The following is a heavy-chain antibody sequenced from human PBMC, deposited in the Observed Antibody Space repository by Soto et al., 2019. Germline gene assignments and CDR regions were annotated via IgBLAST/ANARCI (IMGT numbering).Heavy chain of an antibody. J-gene: IGHJ2*01. D-gene: IGHD1-26*01. CDR2: ITPDGTEQ. CDR1: GFTFNTYA. V-gene: IGHV3-30*04. CDR3: ATRGILGAQGMAYFDL. Sequence: QVQLMESGGGVVQPGRSLRLSCAASGFTFNTYAMHWVRQAPGKGLEWVAVITPDGTEQYYADSVKGRFTISRDNSKNTRYLQMNSLGLEDMSIYPCATRGILGAQGMAYFDLWGRGTLVTVSS.